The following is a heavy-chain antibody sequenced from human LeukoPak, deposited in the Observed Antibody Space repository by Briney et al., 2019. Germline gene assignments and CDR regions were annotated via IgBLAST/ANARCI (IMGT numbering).Heavy chain of an antibody. CDR1: GFTFTSYW. J-gene: IGHJ4*02. CDR3: ARDLVTMVRGVPFDY. CDR2: IRYDGSNK. Sequence: GGSLRLSRAASGFTFTSYWMSWVRQAPGKGLEWVAFIRYDGSNKYYADSVKGRFTISRDNSKNTLYLQMNSLRAEDTAVYYCARDLVTMVRGVPFDYWGQGTLVTVSS. V-gene: IGHV3-30*02. D-gene: IGHD3-10*01.